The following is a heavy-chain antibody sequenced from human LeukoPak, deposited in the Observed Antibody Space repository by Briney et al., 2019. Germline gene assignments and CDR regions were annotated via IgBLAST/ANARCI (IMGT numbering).Heavy chain of an antibody. CDR1: GGSINNYY. J-gene: IGHJ2*01. Sequence: SETLSLTWTVSGGSINNYYGSWIRQPPGKAVEWVGYVYYSGSTNYNPSLKSRVTISVDSSKTQFSLKLRSATAADTAVYFCARDSLLRGSGWDYWYFDLWGRGTLVTVSS. D-gene: IGHD6-25*01. V-gene: IGHV4-59*01. CDR3: ARDSLLRGSGWDYWYFDL. CDR2: VYYSGST.